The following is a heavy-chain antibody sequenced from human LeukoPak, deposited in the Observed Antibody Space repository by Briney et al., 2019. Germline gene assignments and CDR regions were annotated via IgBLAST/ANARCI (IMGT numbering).Heavy chain of an antibody. CDR1: GFTFSSYS. CDR3: ARGPTVTEADY. Sequence: GGSLRLSCAASGFTFSSYSMNWVRQAPGKGLEWVSSISSSSSYIYYADSVKGRFTISRDNAKNSLYLQMNSLRAEDTAVYYCARGPTVTEADYWGQGTLVTVSS. D-gene: IGHD4-17*01. J-gene: IGHJ4*02. V-gene: IGHV3-21*01. CDR2: ISSSSSYI.